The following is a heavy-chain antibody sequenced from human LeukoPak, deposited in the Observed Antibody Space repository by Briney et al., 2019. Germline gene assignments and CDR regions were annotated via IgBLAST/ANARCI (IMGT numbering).Heavy chain of an antibody. CDR1: GFTFSSYW. CDR3: ARVTTTVTHYYYYGMDV. V-gene: IGHV3-74*01. D-gene: IGHD4-17*01. J-gene: IGHJ6*02. CDR2: INSDGSST. Sequence: QPGGSLRLSCAASGFTFSSYWMHWVRQAPGKGLVWVSRINSDGSSTSYADSVKGRFTISRDNAKNTLYLQMNSLRAEDTAVYYCARVTTTVTHYYYYGMDVWGQGTTVTVSS.